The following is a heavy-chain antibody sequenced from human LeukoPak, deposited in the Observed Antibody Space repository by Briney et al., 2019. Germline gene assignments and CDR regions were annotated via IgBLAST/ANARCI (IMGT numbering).Heavy chain of an antibody. D-gene: IGHD2-2*01. CDR3: ARDWGYSTK. CDR1: GFTFSTSS. Sequence: GGSLRLSCAASGFTFSTSSMNWVRQAPGKGLEWVSYISSSSSTIYYADSVKGRFTISRDDAKSSLYLQMNSLRDADTAVYYCARDWGYSTKWGQGTLVTVSS. J-gene: IGHJ4*02. CDR2: ISSSSSTI. V-gene: IGHV3-48*02.